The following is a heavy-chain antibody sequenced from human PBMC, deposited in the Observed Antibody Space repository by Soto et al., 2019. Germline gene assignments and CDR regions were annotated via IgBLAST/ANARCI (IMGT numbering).Heavy chain of an antibody. CDR3: TRGPRPISTGTGAY. CDR2: IYNDGTYS. CDR1: GFIFKMYW. Sequence: GGSLRLSCAASGFIFKMYWMHWVRQSPGKGLVWISRIYNDGTYSDYADSVRGRFTISRDNVDDTLYLQMNNLRAEGSGLYYCTRGPRPISTGTGAYWGQGTQVTVSS. D-gene: IGHD3-10*01. J-gene: IGHJ4*02. V-gene: IGHV3-74*01.